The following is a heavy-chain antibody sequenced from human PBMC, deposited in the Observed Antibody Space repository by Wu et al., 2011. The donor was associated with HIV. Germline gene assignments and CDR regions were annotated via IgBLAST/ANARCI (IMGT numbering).Heavy chain of an antibody. CDR2: IRPMFDTT. Sequence: QVQLVQSGIEVKKPGSSVKVSCRASGGSFSNHAINWLRQAPGQGLEWMGGIRPMFDTTRYAQRFQDRVAITADTSTDIVYMELTRLTSQDAAVYYCARKMRDGYNVISLGAFDIWGQGTEVIVSS. V-gene: IGHV1-69*14. D-gene: IGHD5-24*01. J-gene: IGHJ3*02. CDR1: GGSFSNHA. CDR3: ARKMRDGYNVISLGAFDI.